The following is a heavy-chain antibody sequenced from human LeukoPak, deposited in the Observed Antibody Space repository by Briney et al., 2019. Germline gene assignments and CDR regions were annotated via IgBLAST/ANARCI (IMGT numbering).Heavy chain of an antibody. CDR3: ARDLTGIRPPRELRYFDWLSYYYYYYGIDV. Sequence: PGGSLRLSCAASGFTFSSYWMSWVRQAPGKGLEWVANIKQDGSKKYYVDSVKGRFTISRDNAKNSLYLQMNSLRAEDTAVYYCARDLTGIRPPRELRYFDWLSYYYYYYGIDVWVQGTTVTVSS. D-gene: IGHD3-9*01. V-gene: IGHV3-7*01. CDR1: GFTFSSYW. J-gene: IGHJ6*02. CDR2: IKQDGSKK.